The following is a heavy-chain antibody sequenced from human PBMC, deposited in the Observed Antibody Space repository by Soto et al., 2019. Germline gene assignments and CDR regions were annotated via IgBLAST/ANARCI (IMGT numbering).Heavy chain of an antibody. CDR1: GFTFSSYA. J-gene: IGHJ6*02. V-gene: IGHV3-23*01. D-gene: IGHD3-9*01. CDR3: AKNVWGITIFGGMDV. CDR2: ISGSGGST. Sequence: EVQLLESGGGLVQPGGSLRLSCAASGFTFSSYAMSWVRQAPGKGLEWVSAISGSGGSTYYADSVKGRFTISRDNSKNTLDLQMNSRRAEDTAVYYCAKNVWGITIFGGMDVWGQGTTVTVSS.